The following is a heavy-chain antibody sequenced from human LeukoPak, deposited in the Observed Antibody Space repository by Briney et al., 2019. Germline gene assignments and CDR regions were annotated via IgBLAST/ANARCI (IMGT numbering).Heavy chain of an antibody. CDR2: INPKSGGT. CDR1: GYTFTGYY. V-gene: IGHV1-2*02. Sequence: GASVKVSCKASGYTFTGYYMHWVRQAPEQGLEWMGWINPKSGGTNYAQKLQGRVTMTRDTSISTVYMELSRLRSDDTAVYYCARVQSGYNQRYFYYYMDVWGKGTTVTVSS. J-gene: IGHJ6*03. CDR3: ARVQSGYNQRYFYYYMDV. D-gene: IGHD5-12*01.